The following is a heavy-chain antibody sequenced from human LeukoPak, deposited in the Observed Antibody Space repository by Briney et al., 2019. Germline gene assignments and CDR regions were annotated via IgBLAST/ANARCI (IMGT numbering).Heavy chain of an antibody. D-gene: IGHD3-3*01. CDR1: GFTFSRHG. Sequence: GGSLRLSCAPSGFTFSRHGMHWVRQAPGKGLEWVAIISSDGSRKYYAHSVEGRFTISRDNSKNTLYLQMDSLRAEDTAVYYCARDRAWNYFDYWGQGTLVTVSS. J-gene: IGHJ4*02. CDR2: ISSDGSRK. V-gene: IGHV3-30*03. CDR3: ARDRAWNYFDY.